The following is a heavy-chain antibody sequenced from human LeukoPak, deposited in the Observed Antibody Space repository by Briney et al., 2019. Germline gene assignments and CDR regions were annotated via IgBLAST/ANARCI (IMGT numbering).Heavy chain of an antibody. CDR2: ISSSSSTI. J-gene: IGHJ4*02. D-gene: IGHD3-22*01. Sequence: GFLRLSCEACGFTFSSYSIDWVRQAPGKGLEWLSYISSSSSTIYYADSVKGRFTISRDNAKNSVYLQMNSLRAEDTAVYYCARVWNSGYTKDYWGQGTLVTVSS. V-gene: IGHV3-48*04. CDR3: ARVWNSGYTKDY. CDR1: GFTFSSYS.